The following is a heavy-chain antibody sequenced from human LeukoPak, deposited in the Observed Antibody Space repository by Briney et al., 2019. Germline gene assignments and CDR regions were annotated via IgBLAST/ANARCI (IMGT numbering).Heavy chain of an antibody. V-gene: IGHV1-18*04. J-gene: IGHJ4*02. CDR2: ISAYNGNT. Sequence: GESLKISCKGSGNSFTNSWIGWVRQAPRQGLEWMGWISAYNGNTNYAQKLQGRVTMTTDTSTSTAYMELRSLRCDDTAVYYCARILAYYYDSSGGGSFDYWGQGTLVTVSS. CDR1: GNSFTNSW. CDR3: ARILAYYYDSSGGGSFDY. D-gene: IGHD3-22*01.